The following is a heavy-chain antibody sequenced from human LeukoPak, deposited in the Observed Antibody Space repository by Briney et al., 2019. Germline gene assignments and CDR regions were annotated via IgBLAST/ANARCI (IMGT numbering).Heavy chain of an antibody. D-gene: IGHD6-19*01. CDR3: ARAYTSGRDGHYFDY. V-gene: IGHV3-74*01. J-gene: IGHJ4*02. Sequence: GGSLRLSCAASGFTFSNFWMHWVRQTPGKGLLWVSRINNDGDTTNYADSVKGRFTISRDNAKSTLYLQLSSLRAEDTAIYYCARAYTSGRDGHYFDYWGQGALVTVSS. CDR1: GFTFSNFW. CDR2: INNDGDTT.